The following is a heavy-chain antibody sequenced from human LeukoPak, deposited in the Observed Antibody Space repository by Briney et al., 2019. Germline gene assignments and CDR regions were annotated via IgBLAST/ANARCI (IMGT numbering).Heavy chain of an antibody. CDR2: INHSGST. V-gene: IGHV4-34*01. J-gene: IGHJ6*02. Sequence: SETLSLTCAVYGGSFSGYYWSWIRQPPGKGLEWIGEINHSGSTNYNPSLKSRVTISVDTSKNQFSLKLSSVTAADTAVYYCARAPEADYYYGSGSYLRTSGMDVWGQGTTVTVSS. CDR1: GGSFSGYY. CDR3: ARAPEADYYYGSGSYLRTSGMDV. D-gene: IGHD3-10*01.